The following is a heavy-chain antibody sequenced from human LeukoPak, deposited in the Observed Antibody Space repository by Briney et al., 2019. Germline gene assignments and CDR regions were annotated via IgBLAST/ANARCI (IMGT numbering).Heavy chain of an antibody. CDR2: INHSGST. V-gene: IGHV4-34*01. J-gene: IGHJ5*02. CDR3: ARGGLHWDPTTITYWFDP. D-gene: IGHD3-9*01. CDR1: GGSFSGYY. Sequence: SETLSLPCAVYGGSFSGYYWRWIRQPPGKGLEWIGEINHSGSTDYNPSLKSGDTISVDTSKNQFSLKLSSVTAADTAVYYGARGGLHWDPTTITYWFDPWGQGTLVTVSS.